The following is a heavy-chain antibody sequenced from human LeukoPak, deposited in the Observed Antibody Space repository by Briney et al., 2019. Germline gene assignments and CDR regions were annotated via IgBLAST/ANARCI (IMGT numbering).Heavy chain of an antibody. Sequence: DSVKVSCKASGYTFARYYIHWVRQAPGQRLEWMGIINPGGGNTNYAQKFQGRVTVTRDTSTTTVYLELSSLRSEDTAVYYCARDWNWGSSDAFDIWGQGTMVTVSS. D-gene: IGHD7-27*01. J-gene: IGHJ3*02. V-gene: IGHV1-46*01. CDR2: INPGGGNT. CDR1: GYTFARYY. CDR3: ARDWNWGSSDAFDI.